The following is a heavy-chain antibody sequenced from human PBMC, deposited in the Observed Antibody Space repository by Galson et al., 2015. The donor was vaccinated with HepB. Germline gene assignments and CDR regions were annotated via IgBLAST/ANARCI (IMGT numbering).Heavy chain of an antibody. D-gene: IGHD3-16*02. V-gene: IGHV3-23*01. Sequence: SLRLSCAASGFTFSSYAMSWVRQAPGKGLEWVSAISGSGGSTYYADSVKGRFTISRDNSKNTLYLQMNSLRAEDTAVYYCAKDPTMITFGGVIVDDAFDIWGQGTMVTVSS. CDR2: ISGSGGST. CDR3: AKDPTMITFGGVIVDDAFDI. J-gene: IGHJ3*02. CDR1: GFTFSSYA.